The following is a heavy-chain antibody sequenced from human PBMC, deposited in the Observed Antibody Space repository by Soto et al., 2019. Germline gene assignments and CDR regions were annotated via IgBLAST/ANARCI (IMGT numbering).Heavy chain of an antibody. J-gene: IGHJ5*02. CDR3: ARGGSGWTRGGWLGP. Sequence: QMQLVQSGGGVVKPGGSLTLSCKASGFTFSDYYMIWVRQTPGKGLEWLSYISDSGSTIYYADSVRARFTIFRENAANSVYLQLDGLTDGDTAFYYCARGGSGWTRGGWLGPWGQGSLVTVSS. D-gene: IGHD6-25*01. CDR1: GFTFSDYY. CDR2: ISDSGSTI. V-gene: IGHV3-11*01.